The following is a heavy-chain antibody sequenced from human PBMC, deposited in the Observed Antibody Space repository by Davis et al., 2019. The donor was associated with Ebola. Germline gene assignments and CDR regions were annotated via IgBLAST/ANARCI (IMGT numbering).Heavy chain of an antibody. Sequence: SETLSLTCTVSGGSVSNYYWSWIRQPPGKGLEWIGSIYYSGSTYYNPSLKSRVTISVDTSKNQFSLKLSSVTAADTAVYYCARVGVVVAAETIYYYYGMDVWGQGTTVTVSS. CDR1: GGSVSNYY. V-gene: IGHV4-59*05. J-gene: IGHJ6*02. D-gene: IGHD2-15*01. CDR3: ARVGVVVAAETIYYYYGMDV. CDR2: IYYSGST.